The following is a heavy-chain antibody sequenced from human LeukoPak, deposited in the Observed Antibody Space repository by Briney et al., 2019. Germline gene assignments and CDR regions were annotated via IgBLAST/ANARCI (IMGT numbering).Heavy chain of an antibody. CDR1: GFTFSSYA. Sequence: KAGGSLRLSCAASGFTFSSYAMSWVRQAPGKGLEWVSAISGSGGSTYYADSVKGRFTISRDNSKNTLYLQMNSLRAEDTAVYYCAKDRMRRASSKIAVVDYWGQGTLVTVSS. V-gene: IGHV3-23*01. J-gene: IGHJ4*02. CDR3: AKDRMRRASSKIAVVDY. CDR2: ISGSGGST. D-gene: IGHD6-19*01.